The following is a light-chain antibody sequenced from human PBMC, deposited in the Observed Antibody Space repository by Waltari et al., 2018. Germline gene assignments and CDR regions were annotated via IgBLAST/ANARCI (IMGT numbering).Light chain of an antibody. Sequence: SYELTQPPSVSVSPGQTARITCSGDALPKQHAYWYQQRPGPAPVLVIYRDTERPSGIPERFSGSSSGTIVTLTISGVQAEDEADYYCQSADSSGNYVVFGGGTKLTVL. J-gene: IGLJ2*01. CDR3: QSADSSGNYVV. V-gene: IGLV3-25*03. CDR1: ALPKQH. CDR2: RDT.